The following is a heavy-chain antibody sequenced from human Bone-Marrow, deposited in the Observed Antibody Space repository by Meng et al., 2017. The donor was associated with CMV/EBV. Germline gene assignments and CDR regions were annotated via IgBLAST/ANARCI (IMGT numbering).Heavy chain of an antibody. V-gene: IGHV1-8*01. CDR3: ARYYSSSWIDAFDI. Sequence: ASVKVSCKASGYTFTSYDINWVRQATGQGLEWMGWMNPNSGNTGYAQKFQGRVTMTRNTSISTAYMELSSLRSDDTAVYYCARYYSSSWIDAFDIWGQGTMVTCSS. D-gene: IGHD6-13*01. J-gene: IGHJ3*02. CDR2: MNPNSGNT. CDR1: GYTFTSYD.